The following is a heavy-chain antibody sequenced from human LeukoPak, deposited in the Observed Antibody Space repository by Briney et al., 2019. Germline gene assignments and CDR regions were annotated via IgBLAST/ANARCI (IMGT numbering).Heavy chain of an antibody. J-gene: IGHJ6*03. Sequence: GASVKVSCKASGGTFSSYAISWVRQAPGQGLEWMGGIIPIFGTANYAQKFQGRVTITADESTSTAYMELSSLRSEDTAVYYCARFTGEVYYMDVWGKGTTVTVSS. CDR2: IIPIFGTA. V-gene: IGHV1-69*13. CDR3: ARFTGEVYYMDV. CDR1: GGTFSSYA. D-gene: IGHD7-27*01.